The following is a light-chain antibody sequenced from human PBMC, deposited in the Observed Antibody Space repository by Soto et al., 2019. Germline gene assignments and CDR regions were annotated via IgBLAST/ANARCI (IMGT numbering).Light chain of an antibody. CDR1: QGISSY. J-gene: IGKJ2*01. V-gene: IGKV1-8*01. CDR3: QQYYSYPPT. Sequence: AIRMTQSPSSFSASTGDRVTITCRASQGISSYLAWYQQKPGKPPKLLIYAASTLPSGVPSRFSRSGSCTDFTLTISCLPSEDFATYYCQQYYSYPPTFGQGTKLEIK. CDR2: AAS.